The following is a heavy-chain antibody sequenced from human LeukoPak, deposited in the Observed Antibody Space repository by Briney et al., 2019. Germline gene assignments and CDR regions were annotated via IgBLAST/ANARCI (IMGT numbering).Heavy chain of an antibody. J-gene: IGHJ3*02. Sequence: PSETLSLTCTVSGGSISNYYWSWIRQPAGKGLEGIGRISSSGSTNYNPSLKSRVTISVDTSKNQFSLKLSSVTAADTAVYFCARGPYSYDSSGAFDIWGQGTMVTVSS. CDR3: ARGPYSYDSSGAFDI. CDR2: ISSSGST. CDR1: GGSISNYY. D-gene: IGHD3-22*01. V-gene: IGHV4-4*07.